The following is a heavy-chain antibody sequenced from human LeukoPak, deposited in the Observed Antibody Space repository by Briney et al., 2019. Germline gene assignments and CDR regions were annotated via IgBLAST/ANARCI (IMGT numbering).Heavy chain of an antibody. Sequence: TGRSLRLSCAASGFTFSNYAMHWVRQAPGKGLEWVSAISGSGGSTYYADSVKGRFTISRDNSKNTLYLQMNSLRAEDTAVYYCAKIGVVRGVIDWFDPWGQGTLVTVSS. D-gene: IGHD3-10*01. CDR3: AKIGVVRGVIDWFDP. CDR1: GFTFSNYA. J-gene: IGHJ5*02. V-gene: IGHV3-23*01. CDR2: ISGSGGST.